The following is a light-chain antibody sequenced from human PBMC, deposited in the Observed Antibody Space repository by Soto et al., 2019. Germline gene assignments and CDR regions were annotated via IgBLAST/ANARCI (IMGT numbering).Light chain of an antibody. J-gene: IGLJ2*01. CDR2: GNS. CDR3: QSYDSSLSRLV. CDR1: SSNIGAGYD. Sequence: QSVLTQPPSVSGAPGQRVTISCTGSSSNIGAGYDVHWYQQLPGTAPKLLIYGNSNRPSGVPDRFSGSKSGTSASLAITGLQAEDEAYYYCQSYDSSLSRLVFGGGTKVTVL. V-gene: IGLV1-40*01.